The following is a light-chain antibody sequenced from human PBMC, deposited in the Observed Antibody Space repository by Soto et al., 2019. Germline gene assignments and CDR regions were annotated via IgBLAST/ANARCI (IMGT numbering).Light chain of an antibody. Sequence: EIVLTQSPGTLSLSPGERATLSCRASQSVSSSYLAWYQQKPGQAPRLVIHGASTRATGIADRFSGSGSGTDFTLPISRLEPDDFAVYYCQQYGSSPLYTFGQGTKLEIK. CDR1: QSVSSSY. J-gene: IGKJ2*01. CDR3: QQYGSSPLYT. V-gene: IGKV3-20*01. CDR2: GAS.